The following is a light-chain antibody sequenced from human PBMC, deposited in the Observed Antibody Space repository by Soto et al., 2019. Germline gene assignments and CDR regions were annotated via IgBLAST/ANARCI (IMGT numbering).Light chain of an antibody. Sequence: QSVLTQPPSVSAAPRQRVTISCSGSSSNIGNNAVSWYQQLPGKAPKLLIYYDDLLPSGVSDRFSGSKSGTSASLAISGLQSADEADYYCAAWDDSLNGWVFGGGTKLTVL. CDR2: YDD. J-gene: IGLJ3*02. CDR1: SSNIGNNA. V-gene: IGLV1-36*01. CDR3: AAWDDSLNGWV.